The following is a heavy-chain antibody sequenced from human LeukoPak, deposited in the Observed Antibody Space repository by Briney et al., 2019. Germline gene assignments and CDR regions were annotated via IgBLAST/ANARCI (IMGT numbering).Heavy chain of an antibody. CDR3: ARGKKWELYFDY. CDR1: GGSISSYY. V-gene: IGHV4-4*07. D-gene: IGHD1-26*01. CDR2: IYTSGST. Sequence: SETLSLTCTVSGGSISSYYWSWIRQPAGKGLEWIGRIYTSGSTNYDPSLKSRVTMSVDTSNNQFSLKLSSVTAADTAVYYCARGKKWELYFDYWGQGTLVTVSS. J-gene: IGHJ4*02.